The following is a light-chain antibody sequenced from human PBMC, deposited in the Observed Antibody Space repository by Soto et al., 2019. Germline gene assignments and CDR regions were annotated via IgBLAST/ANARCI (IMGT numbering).Light chain of an antibody. J-gene: IGKJ4*01. CDR1: QSISIY. CDR2: DAY. CDR3: QQRSNWPLT. Sequence: EIVLTQSPATLSLSPGERATLSCRASQSISIYLAWYQQKPGQAPRVLIYDAYNRATGIPARFSGSGSGTDFTLTISSLEPEDFAVYYCQQRSNWPLTLGGGTRVEIK. V-gene: IGKV3-11*01.